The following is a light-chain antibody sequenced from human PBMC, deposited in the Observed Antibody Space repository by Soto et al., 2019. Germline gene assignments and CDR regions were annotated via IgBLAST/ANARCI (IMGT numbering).Light chain of an antibody. CDR2: DAS. CDR3: QQRSNWPPGLT. V-gene: IGKV3-11*01. CDR1: QSVSSY. J-gene: IGKJ4*01. Sequence: EIVLTQSPATLSLSPGERATLSCRASQSVSSYLAWYQQKPGQAPRLLIYDASNRATGIPARFSGSGSGTDFTLTISSLESEDFAVYYCQQRSNWPPGLTFGGGTKVVIK.